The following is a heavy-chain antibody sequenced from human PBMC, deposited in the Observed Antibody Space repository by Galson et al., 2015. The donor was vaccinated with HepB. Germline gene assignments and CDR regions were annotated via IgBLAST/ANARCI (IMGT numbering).Heavy chain of an antibody. CDR2: IYSGGST. CDR3: ARQQPDYYYYYMDV. CDR1: GFTVSSNY. V-gene: IGHV3-66*04. J-gene: IGHJ6*03. Sequence: SLRLSCAASGFTVSSNYMSWVRQAPGKGLEWVSVIYSGGSTYYADSVKGRFTISRDNSKNTLYLQMNSLRAEDTAVYYCARQQPDYYYYYMDVWGQGTTVTVSS. D-gene: IGHD6-13*01.